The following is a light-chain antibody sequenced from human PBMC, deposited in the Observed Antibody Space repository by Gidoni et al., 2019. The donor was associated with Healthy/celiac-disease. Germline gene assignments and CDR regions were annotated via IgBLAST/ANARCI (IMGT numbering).Light chain of an antibody. Sequence: SELTQDPAVSVALGQTVRITCQGDSLRSYYASWYQQKPGQAPVLVIYGKNNRPSGIPDRFSGSSSGNTASLTITGAQAEDEADYYCNSRDSSGNHVVFGGGTKLTVL. CDR3: NSRDSSGNHVV. CDR2: GKN. V-gene: IGLV3-19*01. CDR1: SLRSYY. J-gene: IGLJ2*01.